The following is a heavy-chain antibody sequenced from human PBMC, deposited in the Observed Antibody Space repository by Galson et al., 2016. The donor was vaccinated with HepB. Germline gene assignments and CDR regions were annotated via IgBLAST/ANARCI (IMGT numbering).Heavy chain of an antibody. J-gene: IGHJ4*02. D-gene: IGHD3-22*01. CDR2: INPSGGST. CDR3: ARGGSYDSSGSLRY. Sequence: SVKVSCKASGYTFTSYYIHWVRQAPGQGLEWMGVINPSGGSTKDAQKFQGRVTMTRDTSTSTVYLELSSLRSEDTAVYFCARGGSYDSSGSLRYWGQGTLVTVSS. V-gene: IGHV1-46*01. CDR1: GYTFTSYY.